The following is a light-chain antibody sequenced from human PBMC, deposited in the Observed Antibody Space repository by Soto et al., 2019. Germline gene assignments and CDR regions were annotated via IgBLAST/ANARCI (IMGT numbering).Light chain of an antibody. CDR1: QSVSSSF. J-gene: IGKJ4*01. V-gene: IGKV3-20*01. Sequence: EIVLTQSPGTLSLSPGERATLSCRASQSVSSSFLAWYQQKPGQAPRPLIYGASSRATGIPDRFSGSGSGTDFNLTISRLEPEDFAVYYCQQYGSSPLTFGGGTKVEIK. CDR3: QQYGSSPLT. CDR2: GAS.